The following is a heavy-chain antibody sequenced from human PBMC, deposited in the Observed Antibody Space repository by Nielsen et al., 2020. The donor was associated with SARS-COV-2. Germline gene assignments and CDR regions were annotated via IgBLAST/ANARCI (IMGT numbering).Heavy chain of an antibody. CDR3: AREGRDDSGTERRGMDV. CDR2: IYPGDSYT. V-gene: IGHV5-51*01. J-gene: IGHJ6*02. CDR1: GYTFTTYW. Sequence: GESLKISCKTSGYTFTTYWIGWVRQMPGKGLEWIGIIYPGDSYTRYSPSFQGQVTISADKSISTTYLQWRSLKASGTAMYYCAREGRDDSGTERRGMDVWGRGTTVTVSS. D-gene: IGHD3-10*01.